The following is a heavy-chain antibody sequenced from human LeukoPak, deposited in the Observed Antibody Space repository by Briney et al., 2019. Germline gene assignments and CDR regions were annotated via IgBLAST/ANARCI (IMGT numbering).Heavy chain of an antibody. CDR3: ARESGSYFPSTFDY. J-gene: IGHJ4*02. V-gene: IGHV1-69*13. D-gene: IGHD1-26*01. CDR1: GGTFSSYA. Sequence: ASVKVSCKASGGTFSSYAISWVRQAPGQGLEWMGGIIPIFGTANYAQKFQGRVTITADESTSTAYMELSSLRSEDMAVYYCARESGSYFPSTFDYWGQGTLVTVSS. CDR2: IIPIFGTA.